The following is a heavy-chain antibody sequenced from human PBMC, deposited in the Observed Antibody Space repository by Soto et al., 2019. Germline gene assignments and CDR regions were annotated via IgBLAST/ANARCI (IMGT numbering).Heavy chain of an antibody. CDR3: ARDPSGYPDY. CDR1: GFTFSSYG. Sequence: QVQLVESGGGVVQPGRSLRLSCAASGFTFSSYGMHWVRQAPGKGLEWVAVIWYDGSNKYYADSVKGRFTISRDNSKNPLYLQMNSLRAEDTAVYYCARDPSGYPDYWGQGTLVTVSS. V-gene: IGHV3-33*01. CDR2: IWYDGSNK. J-gene: IGHJ4*02. D-gene: IGHD3-22*01.